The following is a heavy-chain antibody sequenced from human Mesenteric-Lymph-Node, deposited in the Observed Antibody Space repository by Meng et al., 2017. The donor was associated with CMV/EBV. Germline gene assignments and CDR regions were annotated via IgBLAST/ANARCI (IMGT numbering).Heavy chain of an antibody. Sequence: SVKVSCKASGGTFSSYAISWVRQAPGQGLEWMGGIIPIFGTANYAQKFQGRVPITTDESTSTAYMELSSLRSEDTAVYYCARDKPLYGSGSPRNAFDIWGQGTMVTVSS. V-gene: IGHV1-69*05. CDR3: ARDKPLYGSGSPRNAFDI. CDR1: GGTFSSYA. D-gene: IGHD3-10*01. CDR2: IIPIFGTA. J-gene: IGHJ3*02.